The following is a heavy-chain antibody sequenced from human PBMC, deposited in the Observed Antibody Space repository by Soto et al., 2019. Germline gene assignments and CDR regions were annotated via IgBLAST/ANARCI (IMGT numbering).Heavy chain of an antibody. CDR1: GYTFSNYW. V-gene: IGHV5-51*01. CDR3: ASWDWYSFDS. CDR2: IFPGDSDT. D-gene: IGHD1-26*01. Sequence: PGESLKISCKASGYTFSNYWIGWVRQVPGKGLEWMGSIFPGDSDTRYSPSFQGQVTISADKSISTTYLRLNSLHASDTALYLCASWDWYSFDSCGPRNLVTVSS. J-gene: IGHJ4*02.